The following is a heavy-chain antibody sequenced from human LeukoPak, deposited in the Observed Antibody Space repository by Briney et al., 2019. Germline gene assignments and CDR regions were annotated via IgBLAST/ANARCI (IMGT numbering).Heavy chain of an antibody. CDR3: ARVSGQLVPYFDY. CDR2: ISSSSSYI. CDR1: GFTFSSYS. D-gene: IGHD6-13*01. Sequence: GGSLRLSCAASGFTFSSYSMNWVLQAPGKGLEWVSSISSSSSYIYYADSVKGRFTISRDNAKNSLYLQMNSLRAEDTAVYYCARVSGQLVPYFDYWGQGTLVTVSS. V-gene: IGHV3-21*01. J-gene: IGHJ4*02.